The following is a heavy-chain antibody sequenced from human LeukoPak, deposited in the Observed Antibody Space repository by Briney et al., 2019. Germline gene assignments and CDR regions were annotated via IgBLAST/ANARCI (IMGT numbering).Heavy chain of an antibody. Sequence: GESLKTSCKGSGYSFITNWIGWVRQMPGKGLEWMGIIYPGDSDTRYSPSFQGQVTISADKSISTAYLQWSSLKASDTAMYYCASHTYTRGWSWGQGTLVTVSS. CDR1: GYSFITNW. CDR3: ASHTYTRGWS. CDR2: IYPGDSDT. D-gene: IGHD6-19*01. V-gene: IGHV5-51*01. J-gene: IGHJ5*02.